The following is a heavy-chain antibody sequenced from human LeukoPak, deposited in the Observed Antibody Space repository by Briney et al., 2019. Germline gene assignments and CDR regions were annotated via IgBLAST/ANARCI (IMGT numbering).Heavy chain of an antibody. V-gene: IGHV1-8*01. Sequence: ASVKVSCKASGYMFINYDINWVRQAAGRGLEWMAWMTPKTGNSGYAQKFQGRVTLTRDTSTDTAYMELSNLGSDDTAVYYCARKTCTTTSCLHPWGQGTLVTVSS. CDR3: ARKTCTTTSCLHP. CDR1: GYMFINYD. D-gene: IGHD2-2*01. J-gene: IGHJ5*02. CDR2: MTPKTGNS.